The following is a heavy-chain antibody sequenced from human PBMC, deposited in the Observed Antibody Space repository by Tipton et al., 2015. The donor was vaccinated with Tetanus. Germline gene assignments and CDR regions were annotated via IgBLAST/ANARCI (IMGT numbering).Heavy chain of an antibody. D-gene: IGHD6-19*01. V-gene: IGHV4-61*01. CDR3: ARDRVAGTVKDYYYGMDV. Sequence: TLSLTCTVSGGSVSSGSYYWSWIRQPPGKGLEWIGYIYYSGSTNYNPSLKSRVTISVDTPKNQFSLKLSSVTAADTAVYYCARDRVAGTVKDYYYGMDVWGQGTTVTVSS. CDR2: IYYSGST. CDR1: GGSVSSGSYY. J-gene: IGHJ6*02.